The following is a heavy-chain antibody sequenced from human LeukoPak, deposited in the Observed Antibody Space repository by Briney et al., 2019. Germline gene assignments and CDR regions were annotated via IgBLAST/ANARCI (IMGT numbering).Heavy chain of an antibody. Sequence: PGGSLRLSCAASGFTFSSYGMHWVRQAPGKGLEWVAVISYDGSNKYYADSVKGRFTISRDNSKNTLYLQMNSLRAEDTAVYYCAKYEGDSDYWGQGTLVTVSS. CDR3: AKYEGDSDY. J-gene: IGHJ4*02. CDR2: ISYDGSNK. V-gene: IGHV3-30*18. CDR1: GFTFSSYG. D-gene: IGHD3-16*01.